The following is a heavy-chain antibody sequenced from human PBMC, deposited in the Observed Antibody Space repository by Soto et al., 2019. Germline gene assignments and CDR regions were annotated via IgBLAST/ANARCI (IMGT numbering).Heavy chain of an antibody. D-gene: IGHD6-6*01. V-gene: IGHV1-8*01. CDR1: GYSFTSYD. Sequence: QVQLVQSGAEVKKPGASVKVSCKASGYSFTSYDINWVRQATGQGLEWMGWMNPNSGNTGYAQKFQGRVTMTRNTSVSTAEMEVSSLRSEGTAVYYCARVSMGGSSEDLQHWGQGTLVTVSS. J-gene: IGHJ1*01. CDR3: ARVSMGGSSEDLQH. CDR2: MNPNSGNT.